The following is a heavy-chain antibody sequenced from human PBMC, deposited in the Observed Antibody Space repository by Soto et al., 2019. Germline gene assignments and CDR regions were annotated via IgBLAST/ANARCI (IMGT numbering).Heavy chain of an antibody. CDR1: GFTFSSYG. CDR2: IWYDGSNK. Sequence: GGSLRLSCASSGFTFSSYGMHWVRQAPGKGLEWVAVIWYDGSNKYYADSVKVRFTISRDNSKNTLYLQMNSLRAEDTAVYYCARGVVYSSSPQLGSYYFYRDVWGKGSKVTFPS. CDR3: ARGVVYSSSPQLGSYYFYRDV. J-gene: IGHJ6*03. D-gene: IGHD6-6*01. V-gene: IGHV3-33*01.